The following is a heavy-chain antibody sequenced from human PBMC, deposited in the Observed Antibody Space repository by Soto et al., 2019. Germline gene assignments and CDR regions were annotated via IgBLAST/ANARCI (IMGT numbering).Heavy chain of an antibody. J-gene: IGHJ4*02. Sequence: QVQLVESGGGVVQPGRSLRLSCAASGFTFSSYAMHWVRQAPGKGLEWVALISYDGSNKYYGESVKGRFTISRENSKSTVYLQMNSLRAEDTAIYYCAKGPLAVRHVADLDFWGQGTLVTVSS. CDR1: GFTFSSYA. CDR2: ISYDGSNK. D-gene: IGHD6-19*01. V-gene: IGHV3-30*18. CDR3: AKGPLAVRHVADLDF.